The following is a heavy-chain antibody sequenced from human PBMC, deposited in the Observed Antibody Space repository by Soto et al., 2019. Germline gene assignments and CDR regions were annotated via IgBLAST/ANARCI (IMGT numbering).Heavy chain of an antibody. D-gene: IGHD3-22*01. J-gene: IGHJ6*02. CDR1: GYSFTIYC. V-gene: IGHV5-10-1*01. CDR2: IDPSDSYT. Sequence: GESLKISCKGSGYSFTIYCISWVRQMPWKGLEWMGRIDPSDSYTNYSPSFQGHVTISADKSISTAYLQWSSLKASDTAMYYCAIDRDYYDSSGYLPHSFYYYYGMDVWGQGTTVTVSS. CDR3: AIDRDYYDSSGYLPHSFYYYYGMDV.